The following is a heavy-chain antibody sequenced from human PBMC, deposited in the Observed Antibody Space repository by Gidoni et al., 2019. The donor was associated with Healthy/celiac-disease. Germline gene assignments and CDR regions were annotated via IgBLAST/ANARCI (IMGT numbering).Heavy chain of an antibody. V-gene: IGHV3-30-3*01. Sequence: SSYAMHWVRQAPGKGLEWVAVISYDGSNKYYADSVKGRFTISRDNSKNTLYLQMNSLRAEDTAVYYCARDPGAVVIFFYFDYWGQGTLVTVSS. CDR1: SSYA. J-gene: IGHJ4*02. D-gene: IGHD3-22*01. CDR3: ARDPGAVVIFFYFDY. CDR2: ISYDGSNK.